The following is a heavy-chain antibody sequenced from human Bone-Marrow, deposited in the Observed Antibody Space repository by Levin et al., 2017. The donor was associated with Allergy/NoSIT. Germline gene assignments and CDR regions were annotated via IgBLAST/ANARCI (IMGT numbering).Heavy chain of an antibody. CDR1: GVPFTTYG. J-gene: IGHJ4*02. CDR3: TLVGVYADTVTKFRAYVDDPYEY. V-gene: IGHV1-69*13. D-gene: IGHD3-10*01. CDR2: IIPIFGTT. Sequence: SVKVSCKHFGVPFTTYGISWVRQAPGQGLEWMGGIIPIFGTTDYAQKFQGRVTISADERTNTAYMELRGLRSEDTAVYYCTLVGVYADTVTKFRAYVDDPYEYWGQGTLLTVSS.